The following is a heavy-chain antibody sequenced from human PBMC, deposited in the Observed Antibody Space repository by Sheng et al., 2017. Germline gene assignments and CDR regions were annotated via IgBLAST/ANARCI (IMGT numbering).Heavy chain of an antibody. CDR2: ISTSSSYI. CDR3: ARETGTNFDF. Sequence: EVQLVESGGGLVKPGGSLRLSCAASGFTFSSYNINWVRQAPGKGLEWVSSISTSSSYIYYADSVKGRFTISRDNAKNSLYLQMNSLRAEDTAVYYCARETGTNFDFWGQGTLVTVSS. V-gene: IGHV3-21*01. D-gene: IGHD1-1*01. CDR1: GFTFSSYN. J-gene: IGHJ4*02.